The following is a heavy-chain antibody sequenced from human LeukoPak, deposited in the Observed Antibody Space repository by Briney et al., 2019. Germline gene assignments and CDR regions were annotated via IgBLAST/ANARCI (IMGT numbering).Heavy chain of an antibody. V-gene: IGHV4-34*01. Sequence: SETLSLTCAVYGGSFSGYYWSWIRQPPGKGLEWIGEINHSGSTNYNPSLKSRVTISVDTSKNQFSLKLSSVTAADTAVYYCARDPSLWFGELNHRPYFDYWGQGTLVTVSS. D-gene: IGHD3-10*01. CDR1: GGSFSGYY. J-gene: IGHJ4*02. CDR2: INHSGST. CDR3: ARDPSLWFGELNHRPYFDY.